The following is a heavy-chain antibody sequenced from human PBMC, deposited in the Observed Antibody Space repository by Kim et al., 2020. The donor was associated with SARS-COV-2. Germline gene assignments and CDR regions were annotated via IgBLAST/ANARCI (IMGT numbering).Heavy chain of an antibody. J-gene: IGHJ4*02. Sequence: GGSLRLSCAASGFTFSNAWMSWVRQAPGKGLEWVGRIKSKTDGGTTDYAAPVKGRFTISRDDSKNTLYLQMNSLKTEDTAVYYCTTVVFSQVGRYGSGSYRDSGFDYWGQGTLVTVSS. CDR2: IKSKTDGGTT. CDR3: TTVVFSQVGRYGSGSYRDSGFDY. D-gene: IGHD3-10*01. CDR1: GFTFSNAW. V-gene: IGHV3-15*01.